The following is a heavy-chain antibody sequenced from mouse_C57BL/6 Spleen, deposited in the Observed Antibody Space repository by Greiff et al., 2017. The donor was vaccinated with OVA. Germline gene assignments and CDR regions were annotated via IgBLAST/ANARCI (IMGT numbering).Heavy chain of an antibody. Sequence: VQLVESGPGLVAPSQSLSITCTVSGFSLTSYGVHWVRQPPGKGLEWLVVIWSDGSTTYNSALKYRLSISTDNPKSQALLKMNCLHTDYTAMYYCARHANYAVSSYFYYWGQGTTLTVSS. CDR2: IWSDGST. D-gene: IGHD2-4*01. V-gene: IGHV2-6-1*01. J-gene: IGHJ2*01. CDR1: GFSLTSYG. CDR3: ARHANYAVSSYFYY.